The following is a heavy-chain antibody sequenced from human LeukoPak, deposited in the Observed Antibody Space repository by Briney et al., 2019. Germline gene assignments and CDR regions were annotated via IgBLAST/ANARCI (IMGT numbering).Heavy chain of an antibody. J-gene: IGHJ6*03. CDR3: LAGYYYYYMDV. CDR2: TYSDGST. V-gene: IGHV3-53*01. Sequence: GGSLRLSCAASGFTVRSNYMSWVRQARGKGLEWVSITYSDGSTNYADSVKGRFTISRDNSKNTLSLQMTSLSAEDTAVYYALAGYYYYYMDVWGKGTTVTVSS. CDR1: GFTVRSNY. D-gene: IGHD3-16*01.